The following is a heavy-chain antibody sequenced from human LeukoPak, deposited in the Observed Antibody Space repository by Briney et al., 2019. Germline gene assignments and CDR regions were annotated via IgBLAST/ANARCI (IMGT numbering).Heavy chain of an antibody. J-gene: IGHJ4*02. V-gene: IGHV3-15*01. Sequence: PGGSLRLSCAASGFTFSSYAMSWVRQAPGKGLEWVGRIISKTDGGTTDYAAPVKGRFTLSRDDSKNMLYLQMNSLKTEDTAVYYCTTRVRQPLLLGCDYWGQGTLVTVSS. CDR3: TTRVRQPLLLGCDY. CDR2: IISKTDGGTT. CDR1: GFTFSSYA. D-gene: IGHD2-15*01.